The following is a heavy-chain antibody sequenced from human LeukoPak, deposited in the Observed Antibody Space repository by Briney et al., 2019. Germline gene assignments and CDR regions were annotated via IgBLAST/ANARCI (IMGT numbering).Heavy chain of an antibody. Sequence: GGSLRLSCAASGFTFSTSWMSWVPQATGKGLEWVANIKQDGSEKYYVDSVKGRFTISRDNAKNSLYLQMNSLRAEDTAVYYCARRQWLVPNYYYYYMDVWGKGTTVTVSS. CDR3: ARRQWLVPNYYYYYMDV. V-gene: IGHV3-7*01. CDR1: GFTFSTSW. CDR2: IKQDGSEK. D-gene: IGHD6-19*01. J-gene: IGHJ6*03.